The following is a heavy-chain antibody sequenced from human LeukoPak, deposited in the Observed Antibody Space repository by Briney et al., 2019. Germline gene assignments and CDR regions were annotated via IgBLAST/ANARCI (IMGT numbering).Heavy chain of an antibody. CDR2: IYYSGST. CDR3: ARHFSGAAAPLPFDY. Sequence: SETLSLTCTVSGSSISSYYWSWIRQPPGKGLEWIGDIYYSGSTNYNPSLKSRVTISLDTSKNQFSLKLRSVTAADTAVYYCARHFSGAAAPLPFDYWGQGTLVTVSS. D-gene: IGHD6-13*01. J-gene: IGHJ4*02. V-gene: IGHV4-59*08. CDR1: GSSISSYY.